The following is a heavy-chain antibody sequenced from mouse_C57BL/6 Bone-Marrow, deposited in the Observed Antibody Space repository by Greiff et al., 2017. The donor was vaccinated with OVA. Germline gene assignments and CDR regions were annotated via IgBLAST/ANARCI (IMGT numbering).Heavy chain of an antibody. J-gene: IGHJ1*03. D-gene: IGHD1-1*01. Sequence: QVQLQQPGAELVKPGASVKLSCKASGYTFTSYWMHWVKQRPGQGLEWLGMIHPNSGSTNYNEKFKSKATLTVAKSSSTAYMQLSSLTSEDSAVYYCARWDTTVVDWYFDVWGTGTTVTVSS. CDR2: IHPNSGST. V-gene: IGHV1-64*01. CDR1: GYTFTSYW. CDR3: ARWDTTVVDWYFDV.